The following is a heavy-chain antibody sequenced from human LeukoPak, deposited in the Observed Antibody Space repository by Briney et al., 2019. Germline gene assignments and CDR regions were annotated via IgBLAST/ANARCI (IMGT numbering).Heavy chain of an antibody. CDR1: GYSISSGYY. CDR3: ARDLDYYDSSGSFDY. Sequence: SETLSLTCTVSGYSISSGYYWGWIRQPPGKGLEWIGSIYHSGSTYYKPSLKSRVTISVDTSKNQFSLKLSSVTASDTAVYYCARDLDYYDSSGSFDYWGQGTLVTVSS. D-gene: IGHD3-22*01. J-gene: IGHJ4*02. CDR2: IYHSGST. V-gene: IGHV4-38-2*02.